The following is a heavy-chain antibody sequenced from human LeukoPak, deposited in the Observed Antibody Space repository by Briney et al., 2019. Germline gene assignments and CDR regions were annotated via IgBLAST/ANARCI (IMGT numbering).Heavy chain of an antibody. J-gene: IGHJ4*02. CDR1: GFTFSSYW. V-gene: IGHV3-7*03. D-gene: IGHD3-10*01. Sequence: GGSLRLSCAASGFTFSSYWMSWVRQAPGKGLEWVANIKQDGSEKYYVDSVKGRFTISRDNAKNSLYLQLSSLRSEDTAVYYCARDRGPQVGSGSYRLDYWGQGTLVTVSS. CDR3: ARDRGPQVGSGSYRLDY. CDR2: IKQDGSEK.